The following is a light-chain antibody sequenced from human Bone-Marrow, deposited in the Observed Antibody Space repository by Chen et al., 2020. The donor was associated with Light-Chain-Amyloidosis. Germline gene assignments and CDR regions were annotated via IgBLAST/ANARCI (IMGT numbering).Light chain of an antibody. CDR2: DDS. V-gene: IGLV3-21*02. CDR3: QVWDRRSDRPV. J-gene: IGLJ2*01. Sequence: YVLTQPSSVSVAPGQTATIACGGNNIGSTRVHWSQQTPGQAPLLVVYDDSARPSGIPERVAGSNSGNTATLTSSRVEAGDEADYYCQVWDRRSDRPVFGGGTKLTVL. CDR1: NIGSTR.